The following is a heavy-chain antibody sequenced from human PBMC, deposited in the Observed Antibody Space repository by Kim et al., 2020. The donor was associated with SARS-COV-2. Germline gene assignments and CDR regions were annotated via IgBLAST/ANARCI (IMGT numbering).Heavy chain of an antibody. CDR1: GASISSGSYS. V-gene: IGHV4-30-2*06. J-gene: IGHJ4*02. D-gene: IGHD4-4*01. CDR3: ATGTYSDYFDY. CDR2: IYQTGGT. Sequence: SETLSLTCDVSGASISSGSYSWSWIRQSPGQGLEWIASIYQTGGTYYTPSLKSRLSISMDRSRNRFSLTLTSVTAADTAAYYCATGTYSDYFDYWGPGT.